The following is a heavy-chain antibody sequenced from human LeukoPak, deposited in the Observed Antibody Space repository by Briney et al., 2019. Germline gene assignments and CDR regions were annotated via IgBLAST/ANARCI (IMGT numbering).Heavy chain of an antibody. CDR2: LYRGGTS. J-gene: IGHJ3*01. Sequence: QPGGSLRLSCAASGFTVSTNYMSWVRQAPGKGLEWVSVLYRGGTSYYTDSVKGRFTISRDNSKNTLYLQMNSLRAEDTAVYYCARAVHYYDSLGAAFDLWGQGTMVTVSS. CDR3: ARAVHYYDSLGAAFDL. V-gene: IGHV3-53*01. CDR1: GFTVSTNY. D-gene: IGHD3-22*01.